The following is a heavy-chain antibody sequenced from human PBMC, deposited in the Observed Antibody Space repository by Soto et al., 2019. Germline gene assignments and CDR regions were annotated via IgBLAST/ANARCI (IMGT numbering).Heavy chain of an antibody. V-gene: IGHV1-69*13. CDR3: ARITNYYDSSGYFNGYNWFDP. CDR1: GGTFSRYA. Sequence: SVKVSCKASGGTFSRYAISWVGQAPGQGLEWMGGIIPIFGTANYAQKFQGRVTITADESTSTAYMELGSLRSEDTAVYYCARITNYYDSSGYFNGYNWFDPWGQGTLVTVSS. D-gene: IGHD3-22*01. J-gene: IGHJ5*02. CDR2: IIPIFGTA.